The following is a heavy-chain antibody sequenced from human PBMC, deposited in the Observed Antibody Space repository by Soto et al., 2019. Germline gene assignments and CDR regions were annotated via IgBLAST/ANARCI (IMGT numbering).Heavy chain of an antibody. CDR2: IGTAGDT. D-gene: IGHD6-13*01. CDR3: ARYSSSWYSTGGFDY. CDR1: GFTFSSYD. Sequence: SLRLSCAASGFTFSSYDMHWVRQATGKGLEWVSAIGTAGDTYYPGSVKGRFTISRENAKNSLYLQMNSLRAGDTAVYYCARYSSSWYSTGGFDYWGQGSLVTSPQ. V-gene: IGHV3-13*01. J-gene: IGHJ4*02.